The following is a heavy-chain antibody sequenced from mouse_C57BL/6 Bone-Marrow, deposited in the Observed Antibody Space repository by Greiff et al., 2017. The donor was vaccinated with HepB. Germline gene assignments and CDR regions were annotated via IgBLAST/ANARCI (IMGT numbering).Heavy chain of an antibody. CDR3: ARPYYDYEGFAY. CDR1: GYTFTDYY. Sequence: EVKLQQSGPELVKPGASVKISCKASGYTFTDYYMNWVKQRHGKSLEWIGDINPNNGGTSYNQKFKGKATLTVDKSSSTAYMELRSLTSEDSAVYYCARPYYDYEGFAYWGQGTLVTVSA. V-gene: IGHV1-26*01. CDR2: INPNNGGT. D-gene: IGHD2-4*01. J-gene: IGHJ3*01.